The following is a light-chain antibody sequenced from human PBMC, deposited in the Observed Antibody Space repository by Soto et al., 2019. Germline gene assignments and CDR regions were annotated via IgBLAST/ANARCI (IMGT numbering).Light chain of an antibody. J-gene: IGLJ3*02. CDR1: SSDVGGYNY. Sequence: QSVLTQPASVSGSPGQSITISCTGTSSDVGGYNYVSWYQQHPGKAPKLMIYEVSNRPSGVPNRFSGSQSGNTAVLTISGLEADDEADYYCSSHTTSSTHGVLGGGTKRTVL. V-gene: IGLV2-14*01. CDR2: EVS. CDR3: SSHTTSSTHGV.